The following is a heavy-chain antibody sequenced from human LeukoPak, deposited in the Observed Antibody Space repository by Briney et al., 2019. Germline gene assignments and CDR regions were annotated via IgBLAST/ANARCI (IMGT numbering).Heavy chain of an antibody. J-gene: IGHJ5*02. CDR3: ARDPKMVRGVNIDA. CDR2: INQDGSQK. Sequence: PGGSLRLSCAVSGFAFSSDWVKWVRQAPGKGLEWVANINQDGSQKYYVDSVKGRFPISRDNSKNSLYLQMNSLRAEDTAVYYCARDPKMVRGVNIDAWSQGSLVTVSA. V-gene: IGHV3-7*03. CDR1: GFAFSSDW. D-gene: IGHD3-10*01.